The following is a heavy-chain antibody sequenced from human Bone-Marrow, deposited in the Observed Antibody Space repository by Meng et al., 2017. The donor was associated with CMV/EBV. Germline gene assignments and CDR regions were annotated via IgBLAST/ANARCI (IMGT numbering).Heavy chain of an antibody. CDR1: GGSISSSNW. J-gene: IGHJ4*02. Sequence: SETLSLTCAVSGGSISSSNWWSWVRQPPGKGLEWIGEIYHSGNINYNPSLKSRVTISVDKSKNQFSLKLNSVTAADTAVYYCARDRGYCSGDSCYGPFDYWGQGPLDPVPS. CDR2: IYHSGNI. V-gene: IGHV4-4*02. D-gene: IGHD2-15*01. CDR3: ARDRGYCSGDSCYGPFDY.